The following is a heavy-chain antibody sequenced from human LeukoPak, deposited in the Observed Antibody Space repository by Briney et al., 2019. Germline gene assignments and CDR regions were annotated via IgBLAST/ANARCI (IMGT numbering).Heavy chain of an antibody. CDR1: GYTFTSYD. CDR3: AKQILYGSGSYYNGGAFDI. V-gene: IGHV1-8*01. CDR2: MNPNSGNT. J-gene: IGHJ3*02. Sequence: ASVKVSCKASGYTFTSYDINWVRQATGQGLEWMGWMNPNSGNTGYAQKFQGRVTMTRNTSISTAYMELSSLRSEDTAVYYCAKQILYGSGSYYNGGAFDIWGQGTMVTVSS. D-gene: IGHD3-10*01.